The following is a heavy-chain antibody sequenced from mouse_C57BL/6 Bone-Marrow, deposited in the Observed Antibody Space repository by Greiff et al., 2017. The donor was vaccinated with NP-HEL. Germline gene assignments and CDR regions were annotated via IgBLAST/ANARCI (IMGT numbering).Heavy chain of an antibody. V-gene: IGHV1-19*01. CDR2: INPYNGGT. J-gene: IGHJ1*03. Sequence: VQLQQSGPVLVKPGASVKMSCKASGYTFTDYYMNWVKQSHGKSLEWIGVINPYNGGTSYNQKFKGKATLTVDKSSSTAYMELNSLTSEDSAVYYCARYPELVWYFDVWGTGTTVTVSS. CDR1: GYTFTDYY. CDR3: ARYPELVWYFDV.